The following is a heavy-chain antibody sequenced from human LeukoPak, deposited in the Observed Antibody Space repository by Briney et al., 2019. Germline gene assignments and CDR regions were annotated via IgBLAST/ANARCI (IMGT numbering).Heavy chain of an antibody. CDR2: IKQDGSEK. J-gene: IGHJ6*03. V-gene: IGHV3-7*01. D-gene: IGHD1-26*01. CDR3: ARDPYSGNYGAYYYYYMDV. CDR1: GIILSSYW. Sequence: GGSLRLSCAASGIILSSYWMSWVREAPGKGLEWGAHIKQDGSEKWYVDSVKGRFTISRDNAKNSLYLQMDSLRVEDTAEYYCARDPYSGNYGAYYYYYMDVWGKGTTVTVSS.